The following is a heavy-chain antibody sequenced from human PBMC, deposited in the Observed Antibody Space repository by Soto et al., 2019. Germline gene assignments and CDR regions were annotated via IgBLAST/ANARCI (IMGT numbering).Heavy chain of an antibody. J-gene: IGHJ4*02. Sequence: EVQLVESGGGLVQPGGSLRLSCAASGFIFRDYWMTWVRQVQGKGLEWVANINQDGREKCYMDSVKGRFTISRDNAKNSLDLQMNSLRADETAVYYCARDPWDYWGQGTLVTVSS. CDR1: GFIFRDYW. CDR3: ARDPWDY. CDR2: INQDGREK. V-gene: IGHV3-7*01.